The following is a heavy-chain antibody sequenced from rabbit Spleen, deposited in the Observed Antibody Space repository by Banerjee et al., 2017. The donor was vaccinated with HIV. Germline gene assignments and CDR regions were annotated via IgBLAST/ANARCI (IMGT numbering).Heavy chain of an antibody. CDR1: GFSFSNKAV. J-gene: IGHJ4*01. CDR3: ARDAGSGDYIDVYFDL. D-gene: IGHD8-1*01. Sequence: SLKLSCTASGFSFSNKAVMCWVRQAPGKGLEWVACAYAGSSGGTYSATWAKGRFTVSKTASTTVTLQMTSLTVADTATYFCARDAGSGDYIDVYFDLWGPAPWSPS. V-gene: IGHV1S45*01. CDR2: AYAGSSGGT.